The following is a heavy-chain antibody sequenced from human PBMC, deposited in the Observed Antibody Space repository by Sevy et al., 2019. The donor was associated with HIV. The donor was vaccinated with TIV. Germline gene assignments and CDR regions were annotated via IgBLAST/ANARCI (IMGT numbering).Heavy chain of an antibody. V-gene: IGHV1-69*13. CDR2: IIPIFGTA. CDR3: ARYTYYYDSSGYPLPYYYGMDV. J-gene: IGHJ6*02. D-gene: IGHD3-22*01. CDR1: GGTFSSYA. Sequence: ASVKVSCKASGGTFSSYAISWVRQAPGQVLESIGGIIPIFGTANYAQKFQGRVTITADESTSTAYMELSSLRSEDTAVYYCARYTYYYDSSGYPLPYYYGMDVWGQGTTVTVSS.